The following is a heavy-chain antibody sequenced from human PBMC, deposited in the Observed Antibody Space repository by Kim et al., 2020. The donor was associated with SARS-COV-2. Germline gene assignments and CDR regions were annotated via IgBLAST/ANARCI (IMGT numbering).Heavy chain of an antibody. Sequence: GGSLRLSCAASGFTFDDYAMHWVRQAPGKGLEWVSGISWNSGSIGYADSVKGRFTISRDNAKNSLYLQMNSLRAEDTALYYCAKDKIRLTSYGSGSPLDYWGQGTLVTVSS. V-gene: IGHV3-9*01. CDR1: GFTFDDYA. J-gene: IGHJ4*02. CDR2: ISWNSGSI. CDR3: AKDKIRLTSYGSGSPLDY. D-gene: IGHD3-10*01.